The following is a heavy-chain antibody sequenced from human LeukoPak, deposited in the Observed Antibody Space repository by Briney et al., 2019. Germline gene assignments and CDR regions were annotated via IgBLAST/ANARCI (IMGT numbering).Heavy chain of an antibody. CDR3: ARDGRDIVVVPAAVNWFDP. V-gene: IGHV3-30*03. D-gene: IGHD2-2*01. Sequence: GKSLRLSCAASGFTFNNYGMHWVRQAPGKGLEWVAVISYDGRNKHYPDSVKGRFTISRDNSKNTLYLQMNSLRAEDTAVYYCARDGRDIVVVPAAVNWFDPWGQGTLVTVSS. CDR1: GFTFNNYG. J-gene: IGHJ5*02. CDR2: ISYDGRNK.